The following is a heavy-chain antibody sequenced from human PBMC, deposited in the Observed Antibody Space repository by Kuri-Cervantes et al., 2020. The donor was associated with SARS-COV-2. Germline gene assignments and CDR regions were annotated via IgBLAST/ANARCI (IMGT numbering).Heavy chain of an antibody. D-gene: IGHD3-3*01. CDR1: GYTFTSYG. Sequence: ASVKVSCKASGYTFTSYGISWVRQAPGQGLEWMGWISAYNGNTNYAQKLQGRVTMTTDTSTSTAYMEPRSLRSDDTAVYYCARVEVTIFGVVIYGMDVWGQGTTVTGSS. CDR3: ARVEVTIFGVVIYGMDV. CDR2: ISAYNGNT. J-gene: IGHJ6*01. V-gene: IGHV1-18*01.